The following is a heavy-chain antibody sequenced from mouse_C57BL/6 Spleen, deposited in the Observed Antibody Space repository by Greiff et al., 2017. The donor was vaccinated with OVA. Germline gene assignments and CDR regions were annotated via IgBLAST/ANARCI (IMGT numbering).Heavy chain of an antibody. V-gene: IGHV14-2*01. D-gene: IGHD1-1*01. CDR2: IDPEDGET. J-gene: IGHJ2*01. CDR3: ASSYYGSSLYFDY. CDR1: GFNIKDYY. Sequence: LVESGAELVKPGASVKLSCTASGFNIKDYYMHWVKQRTEQGLEWIGRIDPEDGETKYAPKFQGKATITADTSSNTAYLQLSSLTSEDTAVYYCASSYYGSSLYFDYWGQGTTLTVSS.